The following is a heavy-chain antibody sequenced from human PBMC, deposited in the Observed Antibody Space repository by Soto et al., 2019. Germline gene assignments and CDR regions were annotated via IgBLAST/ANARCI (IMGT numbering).Heavy chain of an antibody. V-gene: IGHV4-39*01. D-gene: IGHD3-22*01. Sequence: CTXSGGSIXRSPXXXXXXXQTPGKGLEWIASVFYRGNTFYNPSLQSRVTISIDTSKNQFTLSLSSVTAADTAVYYCARQHYSGNSRIWWGQGTLVTVSS. CDR1: GGSIXRSPXX. J-gene: IGHJ4*02. CDR3: ARQHYSGNSRIW. CDR2: VFYRGNT.